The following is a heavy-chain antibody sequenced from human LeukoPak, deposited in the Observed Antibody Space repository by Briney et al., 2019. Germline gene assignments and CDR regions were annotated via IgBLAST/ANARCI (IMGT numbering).Heavy chain of an antibody. Sequence: GGSLRLSCATSGFTFNTYWMTWVRQAPGKGLEWVANIRPDGSEKYYVDSVKGRFTISRDNAKNSLYLQMNNLRAEDTAVYYCARSGTYAYFDYWGQGTLVTVSA. CDR3: ARSGTYAYFDY. V-gene: IGHV3-7*01. D-gene: IGHD1-26*01. CDR1: GFTFNTYW. CDR2: IRPDGSEK. J-gene: IGHJ4*02.